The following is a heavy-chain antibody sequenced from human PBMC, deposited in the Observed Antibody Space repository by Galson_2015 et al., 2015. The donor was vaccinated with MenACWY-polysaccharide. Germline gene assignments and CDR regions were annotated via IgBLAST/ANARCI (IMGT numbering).Heavy chain of an antibody. CDR2: IKEDGSEK. J-gene: IGHJ4*02. Sequence: SLRLSCAASGFTFSTYWMNWVRQAPGKGLEWVANIKEDGSEKYYVDSVKGRFTISRDSAKNSLYLQMNSLRADDTAVYYCAGGAGTKRRLVYWGQGTLVTVSS. D-gene: IGHD6-19*01. CDR3: AGGAGTKRRLVY. V-gene: IGHV3-7*01. CDR1: GFTFSTYW.